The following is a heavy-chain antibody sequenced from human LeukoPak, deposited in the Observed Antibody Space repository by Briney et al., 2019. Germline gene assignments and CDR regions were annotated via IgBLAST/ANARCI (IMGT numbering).Heavy chain of an antibody. CDR1: GGTFSSYA. V-gene: IGHV1-69*01. CDR3: ARDPGYCSGGSCFHY. CDR2: IIPIFGTA. J-gene: IGHJ4*02. D-gene: IGHD2-15*01. Sequence: GASVKVSCKASGGTFSSYAISWVRQAPGQGLEWMGGIIPIFGTANYAQKFQGRVTITADESTSTAYMELSSLRSEDTAVYYCARDPGYCSGGSCFHYWGQGTLVTVSS.